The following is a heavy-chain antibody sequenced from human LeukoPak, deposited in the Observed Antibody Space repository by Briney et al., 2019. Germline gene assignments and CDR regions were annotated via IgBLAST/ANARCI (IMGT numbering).Heavy chain of an antibody. CDR3: ANRFCTSSGCGVAY. CDR2: VSYDGSDK. V-gene: IGHV3-30*18. J-gene: IGHJ4*02. CDR1: GFTFSSYG. D-gene: IGHD2-2*01. Sequence: GRSLRLSCAASGFTFSSYGMHWVRQAPGKGLEWVAVVSYDGSDKHYADSVKGRFTISRDNSKNTLYLQVNSLRGDDTAVYYCANRFCTSSGCGVAYWGQGTLVTVSS.